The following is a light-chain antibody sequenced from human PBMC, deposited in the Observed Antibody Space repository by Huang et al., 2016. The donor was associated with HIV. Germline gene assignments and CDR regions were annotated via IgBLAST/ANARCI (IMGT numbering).Light chain of an antibody. CDR2: GAS. Sequence: EIVLTQSPGTLSLSPGDRATLSCRASQFVANAYVAWYQHKPGQSPRLLIYGASMRASGSPDRFSGSGFGTDFTLTISRLEPDDFAVYFCQQCGSPTWTFGQGTKVEFK. CDR1: QFVANAY. CDR3: QQCGSPTWT. V-gene: IGKV3-20*01. J-gene: IGKJ1*01.